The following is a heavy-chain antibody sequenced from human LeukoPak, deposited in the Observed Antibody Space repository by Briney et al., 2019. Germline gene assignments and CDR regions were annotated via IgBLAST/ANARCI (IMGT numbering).Heavy chain of an antibody. CDR1: GFTFSDYY. CDR2: ISSSGSTI. V-gene: IGHV3-11*04. J-gene: IGHJ3*02. Sequence: GGSLRLSCAASGFTFSDYYMSWIRQAPGKELEWVSYISSSGSTIYYADSVKGRFTISRDNAKNSLYLQMNSLRAEDTAVYYCARDYSSQDAFDIWGQGTMVTVSS. CDR3: ARDYSSQDAFDI. D-gene: IGHD6-13*01.